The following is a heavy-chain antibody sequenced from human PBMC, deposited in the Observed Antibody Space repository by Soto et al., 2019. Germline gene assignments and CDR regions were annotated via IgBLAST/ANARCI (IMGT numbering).Heavy chain of an antibody. CDR2: IYSGGST. V-gene: IGHV3-53*04. J-gene: IGHJ6*02. Sequence: EVQLVESGGGLVQPGGSLRLSCAASGFTVSSNYMSWVRQAPGKGLEWVSVIYSGGSTYYADSVKSRFTISRHNSKNTLYLQMNSLRAEDTAVYYCARDPYYDSSGYLASYGMDVWGQGTTVTVSS. D-gene: IGHD3-22*01. CDR3: ARDPYYDSSGYLASYGMDV. CDR1: GFTVSSNY.